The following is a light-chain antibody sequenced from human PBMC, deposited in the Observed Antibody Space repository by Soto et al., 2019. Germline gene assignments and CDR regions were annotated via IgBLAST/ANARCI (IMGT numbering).Light chain of an antibody. CDR2: ATS. CDR1: QSISRSY. V-gene: IGKV3D-20*02. J-gene: IGKJ4*01. Sequence: DIVLTQSPTTLSLSPGDSATRSCRASQSISRSYLAWYQQKPGQAPRLLIHATSTRATGVPDRFSGSGSGTDFTLTISSLEPEDFAVYYCQQRSNWPRVTFGGGTKVDIK. CDR3: QQRSNWPRVT.